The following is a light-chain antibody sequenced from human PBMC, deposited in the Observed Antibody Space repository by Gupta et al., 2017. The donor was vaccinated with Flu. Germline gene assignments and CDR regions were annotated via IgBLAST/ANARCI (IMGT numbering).Light chain of an antibody. CDR1: SSDVGGYNY. V-gene: IGLV2-14*01. CDR3: SSYTSSDTLEGV. CDR2: EVS. Sequence: QSALAQPASVSVSPGQSITISCTGTSSDVGGYNYVYWYQQHPGKAPKLMIYEVSYRPSGVSNRFSGSKSGNTASLTISGLQAEDEADYYCSSYTSSDTLEGVFGGGTKLTVL. J-gene: IGLJ3*02.